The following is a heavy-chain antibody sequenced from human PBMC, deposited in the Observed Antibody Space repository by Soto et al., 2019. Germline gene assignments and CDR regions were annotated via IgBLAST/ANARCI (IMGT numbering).Heavy chain of an antibody. V-gene: IGHV3-48*02. D-gene: IGHD3-22*01. Sequence: EVQLVESGGGLVQPGGSLRLSCAASGFTFSSYSMNWVRQAPGKGLEWVSYISSSSSTIYYADSVKGRFTISRDNAKNSLYLQMNSLRDEDTAVYYCARDLTYYYDSSGPDFDYWGQGTLVTVSS. CDR3: ARDLTYYYDSSGPDFDY. J-gene: IGHJ4*02. CDR1: GFTFSSYS. CDR2: ISSSSSTI.